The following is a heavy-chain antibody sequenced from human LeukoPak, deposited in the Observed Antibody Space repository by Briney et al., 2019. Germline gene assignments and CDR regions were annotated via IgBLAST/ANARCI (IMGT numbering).Heavy chain of an antibody. Sequence: NPSETLSLTCAVYGGSFSGYYWSWIRQPPGKGLEWIGYIYYSGSTNYNPSLKSRVTISLDTSKNQFSLKLTSVTAADTAVYYCARGYSDSRGSYYAPFDYWGQGTLVTVSS. CDR3: ARGYSDSRGSYYAPFDY. CDR2: IYYSGST. CDR1: GGSFSGYY. V-gene: IGHV4-59*01. D-gene: IGHD3-22*01. J-gene: IGHJ4*02.